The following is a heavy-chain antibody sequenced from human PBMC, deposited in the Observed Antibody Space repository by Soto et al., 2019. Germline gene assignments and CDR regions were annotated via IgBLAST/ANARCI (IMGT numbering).Heavy chain of an antibody. V-gene: IGHV4-59*01. CDR3: ARVGQQLTGHYYYGMDV. CDR2: IYYSGST. CDR1: GGSISSYY. J-gene: IGHJ6*02. D-gene: IGHD6-13*01. Sequence: QVQLQESGPGLVKPSETLSLTCTVSGGSISSYYWSWIRQPPGKGLEWIGYIYYSGSTNYNPSLKSRVTISVDTSKNQFSLKLSSVTAADTAVYYCARVGQQLTGHYYYGMDVWGQGTTVTVSS.